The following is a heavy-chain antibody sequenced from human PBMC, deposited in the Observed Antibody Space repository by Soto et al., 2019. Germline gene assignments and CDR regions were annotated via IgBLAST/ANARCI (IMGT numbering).Heavy chain of an antibody. V-gene: IGHV5-10-1*01. CDR3: ARSSLYCSSTSCYDYYGMDG. D-gene: IGHD2-2*01. CDR1: GYSFTSYW. Sequence: GESLKISCKGSGYSFTSYWISWVRQMPGKGLEWMGRIDPSDSYTNYSPSFQGHVTISADKSISTAYLQWSSLKASDTAMYYCARSSLYCSSTSCYDYYGMDGWGQGTTVTVSS. J-gene: IGHJ6*02. CDR2: IDPSDSYT.